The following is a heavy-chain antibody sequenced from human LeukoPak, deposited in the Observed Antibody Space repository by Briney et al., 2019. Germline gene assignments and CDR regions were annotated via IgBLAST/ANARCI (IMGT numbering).Heavy chain of an antibody. CDR1: GGSISTYY. V-gene: IGHV4-59*01. Sequence: PSETLSLTCTVSGGSISTYYWSWIRQPPGKGLEGIGYIYHTGSTNYNPSLKSRVTISVDTSKNQFSLRLSSVTAADTAVYYCARVAPGSPWFDPWGQGTLVTVSS. D-gene: IGHD3-10*01. CDR2: IYHTGST. J-gene: IGHJ5*02. CDR3: ARVAPGSPWFDP.